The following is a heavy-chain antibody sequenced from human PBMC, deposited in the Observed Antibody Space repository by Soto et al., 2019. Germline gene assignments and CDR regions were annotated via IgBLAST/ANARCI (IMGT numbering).Heavy chain of an antibody. J-gene: IGHJ4*02. Sequence: ASVKVSCKASGGTFSSYAISWVRQAPGQGLEWMGGIIPVFGTTNYAQKFQGRVTITADESTNTAYMELSSLTSDDTAMYYCARGGGPYVWFNEFWGQGTQVTVYS. CDR2: IIPVFGTT. D-gene: IGHD3-16*01. V-gene: IGHV1-69*13. CDR1: GGTFSSYA. CDR3: ARGGGPYVWFNEF.